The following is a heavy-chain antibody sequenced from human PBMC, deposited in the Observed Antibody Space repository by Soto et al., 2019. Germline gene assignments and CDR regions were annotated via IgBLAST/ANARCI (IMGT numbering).Heavy chain of an antibody. Sequence: SETPSLTCTVSGGSISSYYWSWIRQPPGKGLEWIGYIYYSGSTNYNPSLKSRVTISVDTSKNQFSLKLSSVTAADTAVYYCARVGYSYGYYFDYWGQGTLVTVSS. J-gene: IGHJ4*02. CDR3: ARVGYSYGYYFDY. V-gene: IGHV4-59*01. D-gene: IGHD5-18*01. CDR2: IYYSGST. CDR1: GGSISSYY.